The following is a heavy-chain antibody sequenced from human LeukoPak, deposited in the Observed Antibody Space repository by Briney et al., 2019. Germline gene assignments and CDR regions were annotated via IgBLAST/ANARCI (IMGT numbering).Heavy chain of an antibody. D-gene: IGHD3-9*01. CDR1: GGSISSGGYY. J-gene: IGHJ5*02. Sequence: SQTLSPTCTVSGGSISSGGYYWSWIRQHPGKGLEWIGYIYYSGSTYYNPSLKSRVTISVDTSKNQFSLKLSSVTAADTAVYYCARAPGVLRYFDWLPHLNWFDPWGQGTLVTVSS. CDR2: IYYSGST. V-gene: IGHV4-31*03. CDR3: ARAPGVLRYFDWLPHLNWFDP.